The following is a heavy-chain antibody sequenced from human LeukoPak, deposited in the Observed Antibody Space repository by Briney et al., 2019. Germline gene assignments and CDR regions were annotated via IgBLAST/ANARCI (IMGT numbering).Heavy chain of an antibody. CDR2: ISSSSSYI. D-gene: IGHD6-19*01. CDR1: GFTFSSYS. CDR3: TTDLYSSGWYPPYYFDY. V-gene: IGHV3-21*01. J-gene: IGHJ4*02. Sequence: GGSLRLSCAASGFTFSSYSMNWVRQAPGKGLEWVSSISSSSSYIYYADSVKGRFTISRDDAKNSLYLQMNSLRAEDTAVYYCTTDLYSSGWYPPYYFDYWGQGTLVTVSS.